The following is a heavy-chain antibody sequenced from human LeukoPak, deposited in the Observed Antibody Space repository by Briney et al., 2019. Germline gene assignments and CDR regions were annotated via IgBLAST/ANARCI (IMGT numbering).Heavy chain of an antibody. V-gene: IGHV3-30*02. CDR2: IRYDGSNK. CDR1: GFPFTKAW. D-gene: IGHD1-26*01. CDR3: AKDSWELTY. J-gene: IGHJ4*02. Sequence: PGGSLRLSCAASGFPFTKAWMSWVRQAPGKGLEWVAFIRYDGSNKYYADSVKGRFTISRDNSKNTLYLQMNSLRAEDTAVYYCAKDSWELTYWGQGTLVTVSS.